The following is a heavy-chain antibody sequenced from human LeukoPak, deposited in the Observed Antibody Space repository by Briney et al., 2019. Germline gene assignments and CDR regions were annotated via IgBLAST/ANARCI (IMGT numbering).Heavy chain of an antibody. CDR2: IHYSEST. Sequence: SETLSLTCTVSGGSISSYYWSWIRQAPRKGLEWIGYIHYSESTNYNPSLKSRVTVSIDTSKKQFSLKLSSVTAADTAVYYCARGAGGYRFDPWGLGTLVTVSS. V-gene: IGHV4-59*01. J-gene: IGHJ5*02. CDR3: ARGAGGYRFDP. CDR1: GGSISSYY. D-gene: IGHD1-1*01.